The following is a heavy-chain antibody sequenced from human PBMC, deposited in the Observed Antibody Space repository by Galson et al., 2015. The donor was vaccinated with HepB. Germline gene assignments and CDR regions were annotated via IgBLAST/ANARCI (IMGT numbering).Heavy chain of an antibody. V-gene: IGHV3-33*08. CDR3: ARAYSSSWYFDY. CDR1: GFTFSSYG. CDR2: IWYDGSNK. J-gene: IGHJ4*02. D-gene: IGHD6-13*01. Sequence: SLRLSCAASGFTFSSYGMHWVRQAPGKGLEWVAVIWYDGSNKYYADSVKGRFTISRDNSKNTLYLQMNSLRAEDTAVYYCARAYSSSWYFDYWGQGTLVTVSS.